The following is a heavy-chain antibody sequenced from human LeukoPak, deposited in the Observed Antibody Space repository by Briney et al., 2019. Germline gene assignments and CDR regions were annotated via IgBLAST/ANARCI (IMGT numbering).Heavy chain of an antibody. CDR2: ISAYNGNT. D-gene: IGHD3-10*01. V-gene: IGHV1-18*01. Sequence: ASVKVSCKASGYTFTSYGISWVRQAPGQGLEWMGWISAYNGNTNYAQKLQGRVTMTTDTSTSTAYMELRSLRSDDTAVYYCAGSYGSGSYFNDAFDIWGQGTMVTVSS. J-gene: IGHJ3*02. CDR3: AGSYGSGSYFNDAFDI. CDR1: GYTFTSYG.